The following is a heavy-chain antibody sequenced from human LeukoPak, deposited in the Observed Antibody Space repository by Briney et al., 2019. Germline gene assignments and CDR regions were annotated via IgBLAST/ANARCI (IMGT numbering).Heavy chain of an antibody. CDR3: ARGKDLDAFDI. J-gene: IGHJ3*02. Sequence: SETLSLTCTVSGGSFSSSSYNWGWIRQPPGTGLEWIGSIYYSGSTYYIPSLKSRLTISVDMSRNQFSLKLSSVTAADTAVYYCARGKDLDAFDIWGQGTMVTVSS. CDR2: IYYSGST. V-gene: IGHV4-39*07. CDR1: GGSFSSSSYN.